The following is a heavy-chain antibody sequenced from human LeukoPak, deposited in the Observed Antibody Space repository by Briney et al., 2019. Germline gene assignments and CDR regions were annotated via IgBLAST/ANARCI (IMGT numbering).Heavy chain of an antibody. V-gene: IGHV5-51*01. CDR1: GYSFTSYW. D-gene: IGHD6-19*01. Sequence: GESLKISCKGSGYSFTSYWIGWVRQMPGKGLEWMGIIYPGDSDTRYSPSFQGQVTISADKSISTAYLQWSSLKASDTAMYYCARGMGQWLVNWYFDLWGRGTLVTVSS. CDR3: ARGMGQWLVNWYFDL. J-gene: IGHJ2*01. CDR2: IYPGDSDT.